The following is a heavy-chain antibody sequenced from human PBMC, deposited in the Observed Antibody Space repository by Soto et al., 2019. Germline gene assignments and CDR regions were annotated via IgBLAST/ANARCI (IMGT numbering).Heavy chain of an antibody. D-gene: IGHD2-2*01. CDR1: GGSLRWYY. CDR2: INHSGST. CDR3: ARGELYCSSTSCYHYYYYYYMDV. V-gene: IGHV4-34*01. J-gene: IGHJ6*03. Sequence: ASETLSPTRALYGGSLRWYYWGWVRPPPREGLGWSGEINHSGSTNYNPSLKSRVTISVDTSKNQFSLKLSSVTAADTAVYYCARGELYCSSTSCYHYYYYYYMDVWGKGTTVTVSS.